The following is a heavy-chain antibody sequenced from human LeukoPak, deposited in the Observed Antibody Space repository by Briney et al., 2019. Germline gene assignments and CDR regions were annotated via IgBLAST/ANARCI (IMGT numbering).Heavy chain of an antibody. J-gene: IGHJ4*02. CDR1: GGSISSYY. CDR3: ARQGSSGWAIFDY. V-gene: IGHV4-59*08. D-gene: IGHD6-19*01. CDR2: IYYSGST. Sequence: SETLSLTCTVSGGSISSYYWSWIRQSPGKGLEWIGYIYYSGSTNYNPSLKSRVTISVDTSKNQFSLKLSSVTAADTAVYYCARQGSSGWAIFDYWGQGTLVTVSS.